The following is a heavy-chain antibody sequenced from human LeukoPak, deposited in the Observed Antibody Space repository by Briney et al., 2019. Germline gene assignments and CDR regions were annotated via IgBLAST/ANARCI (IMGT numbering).Heavy chain of an antibody. Sequence: SVKVSCKASGGTFSSYSISWVRQAPGQGLEWMGGLIPLFGTTNYTQRFQGRVTITADKSATTAYMELSSLRSEDTAVYYCARGRRLIAAAGDFDYWGQGTLVTVSS. CDR3: ARGRRLIAAAGDFDY. J-gene: IGHJ4*02. CDR2: LIPLFGTT. D-gene: IGHD6-13*01. CDR1: GGTFSSYS. V-gene: IGHV1-69*06.